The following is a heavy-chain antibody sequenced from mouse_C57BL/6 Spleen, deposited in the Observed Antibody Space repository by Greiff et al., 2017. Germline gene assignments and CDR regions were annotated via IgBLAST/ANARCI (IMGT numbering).Heavy chain of an antibody. V-gene: IGHV3-6*01. Sequence: ESGPGLVKPSQSLSLTCSVTGYSITSGYYWNWIRQFPGNKLEWMGYISYDGSNNYNPSLKNRISITRDTSKNQFFLKLKSVTTEDTATYYCARGWDYFDYWGQGTTLTVSS. CDR2: ISYDGSN. J-gene: IGHJ2*01. CDR1: GYSITSGYY. CDR3: ARGWDYFDY. D-gene: IGHD1-1*02.